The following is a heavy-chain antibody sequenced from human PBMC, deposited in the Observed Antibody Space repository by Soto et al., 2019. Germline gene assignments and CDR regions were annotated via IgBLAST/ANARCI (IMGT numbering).Heavy chain of an antibody. D-gene: IGHD5-12*01. J-gene: IGHJ1*01. CDR2: INPNGGST. V-gene: IGHV1-46*01. Sequence: ASVKVSCKASGYTFTSYYMHWVRQAPGQGLEWMGKINPNGGSTSYAQKFQGRVTMTRNTSISTAYMELSSLRAEDTAVYYCARDRWEHKSGRWLQLGYFQHWGQGTLVTVSS. CDR3: ARDRWEHKSGRWLQLGYFQH. CDR1: GYTFTSYY.